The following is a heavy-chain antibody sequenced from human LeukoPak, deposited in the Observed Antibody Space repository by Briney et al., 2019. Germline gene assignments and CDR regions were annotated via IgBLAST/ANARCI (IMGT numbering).Heavy chain of an antibody. D-gene: IGHD6-19*01. CDR3: ARDPGYSSGAMSWFDP. Sequence: ASVKVSCKASGYTFTGYYMHWVRQAPGQGLEWMGWISAYNGNTNYAQKLQGRVTMTTDTSTSTAYMELRSLRSDDTAVYYCARDPGYSSGAMSWFDPWGQGTLVTVSS. J-gene: IGHJ5*02. CDR1: GYTFTGYY. V-gene: IGHV1-18*04. CDR2: ISAYNGNT.